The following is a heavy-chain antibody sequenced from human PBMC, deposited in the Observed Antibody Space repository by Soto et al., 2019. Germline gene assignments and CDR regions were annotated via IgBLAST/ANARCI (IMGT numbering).Heavy chain of an antibody. CDR3: ANFAVPWGSTGRFHYYYSMDV. D-gene: IGHD2-8*02. CDR1: GFTFSSYG. V-gene: IGHV3-30*18. CDR2: ISYDGSNK. Sequence: QVQLVESGGGVVQPGRSLRLSCAASGFTFSSYGMHWVRQAPGKGLEWVAVISYDGSNKYYADSVKGRFTISRDNSKNTLYLQMNSLRAEDTAVYYCANFAVPWGSTGRFHYYYSMDVWGKGTTVTVSS. J-gene: IGHJ6*03.